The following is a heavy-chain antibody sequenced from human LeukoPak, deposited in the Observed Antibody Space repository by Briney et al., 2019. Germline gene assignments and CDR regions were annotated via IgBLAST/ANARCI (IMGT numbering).Heavy chain of an antibody. D-gene: IGHD1-1*01. CDR1: GGSISSYD. J-gene: IGHJ6*02. CDR3: ARVGTTHYYYYGMDV. CDR2: IYYSGST. Sequence: SETLSLTCTVSGGSISSYDWSWIRQPPGKGLEWIGYIYYSGSTNYNPSLKSRVTISVDTSKNQFSLKLSSVTAADTAVYYCARVGTTHYYYYGMDVWGQGTTVTVSS. V-gene: IGHV4-59*01.